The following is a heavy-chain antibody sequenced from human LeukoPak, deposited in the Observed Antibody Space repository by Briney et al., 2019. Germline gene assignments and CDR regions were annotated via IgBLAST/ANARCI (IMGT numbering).Heavy chain of an antibody. CDR2: ISSSGDTR. J-gene: IGHJ4*02. Sequence: GGSLRLSCTASGFTFSDYYMSWIRQAPGRGLEWVSYISSSGDTRYYADSMKGRLTISRDNAKNSLYLQISSLRAEDTAIYYYARDRSTPDYWGQGTLVTVSS. D-gene: IGHD2-15*01. CDR3: ARDRSTPDY. CDR1: GFTFSDYY. V-gene: IGHV3-11*01.